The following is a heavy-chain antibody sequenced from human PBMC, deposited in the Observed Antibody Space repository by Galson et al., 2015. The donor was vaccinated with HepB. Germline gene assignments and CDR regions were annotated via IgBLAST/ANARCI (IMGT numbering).Heavy chain of an antibody. J-gene: IGHJ5*02. D-gene: IGHD4-17*01. CDR2: IYYSGST. CDR1: GGSISSGGYY. V-gene: IGHV4-31*03. Sequence: TLSLTCTVSGGSISSGGYYWSWIRQHPGKGLEWIGYIYYSGSTYYNPSLKSRVTISVDTSKNQFSLKLSSVTAADTAVYYCAREADGDHGVNWFDPWGQGTLVTVSS. CDR3: AREADGDHGVNWFDP.